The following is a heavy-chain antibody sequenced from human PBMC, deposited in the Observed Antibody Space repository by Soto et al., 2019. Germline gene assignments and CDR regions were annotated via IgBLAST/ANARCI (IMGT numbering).Heavy chain of an antibody. J-gene: IGHJ4*02. CDR1: GVSISSGGYS. Sequence: SETLSLTCAVSGVSISSGGYSWSWIRQPPGKGLEWIGYIYHSGSTYYNPSLKSRVTMSVDRSKNQFSLKLSSVTAADTAVYYCARDSGILDYWGQGTLVTVSS. D-gene: IGHD5-12*01. CDR2: IYHSGST. V-gene: IGHV4-30-2*01. CDR3: ARDSGILDY.